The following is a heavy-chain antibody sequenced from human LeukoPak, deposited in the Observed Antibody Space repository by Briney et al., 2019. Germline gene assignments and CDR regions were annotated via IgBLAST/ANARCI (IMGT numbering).Heavy chain of an antibody. CDR1: GFTFSDYY. V-gene: IGHV3-11*04. CDR2: ISSSGSTI. Sequence: PGGSLRLSCAASGFTFSDYYMSWIRQAPGKGLEWISYISSSGSTIYYADSVKGRFTISRDNAKNSLYLQMNSLRAEDTAVYYCARAASSSWYSNYYYYMDVWGKGTTVTVSS. J-gene: IGHJ6*03. D-gene: IGHD6-13*01. CDR3: ARAASSSWYSNYYYYMDV.